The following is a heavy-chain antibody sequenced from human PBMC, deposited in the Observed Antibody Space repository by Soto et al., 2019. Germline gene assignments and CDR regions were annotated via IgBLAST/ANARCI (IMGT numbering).Heavy chain of an antibody. V-gene: IGHV3-48*02. CDR3: TRVRQLGLDY. Sequence: EVQLVDSGGGLVQPGESLRLSCAASGFTFSSYSMIWVLQAPGKGLEWVSYISSGSSTIYYADSVKGRFTVSRDNAKNSLYLQMNSLRDEDTAVYYCTRVRQLGLDYWGQGTLVTVSS. CDR2: ISSGSSTI. J-gene: IGHJ4*02. D-gene: IGHD1-1*01. CDR1: GFTFSSYS.